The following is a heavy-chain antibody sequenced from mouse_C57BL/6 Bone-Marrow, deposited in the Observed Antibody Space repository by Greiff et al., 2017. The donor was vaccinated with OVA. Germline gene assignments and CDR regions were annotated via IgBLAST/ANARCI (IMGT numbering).Heavy chain of an antibody. J-gene: IGHJ4*01. D-gene: IGHD1-1*01. CDR1: GYTFTSYW. CDR3: ARPHYYGSSYDAMDY. V-gene: IGHV1-50*01. Sequence: QVQLQQPGAELVKPGASVKLSCKASGYTFTSYWMQWVKQRPGQGLGWIGEINPSDSYTNYNQKFKGKATLTVATSSSTAYMQLSSLTSEDSAVYYCARPHYYGSSYDAMDYWGQGTSVTVSS. CDR2: INPSDSYT.